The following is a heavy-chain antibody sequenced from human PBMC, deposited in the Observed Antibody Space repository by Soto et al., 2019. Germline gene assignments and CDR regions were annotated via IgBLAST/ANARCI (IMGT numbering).Heavy chain of an antibody. J-gene: IGHJ4*02. CDR1: GGSISSGYYS. V-gene: IGHV4-30-2*01. D-gene: IGHD7-27*01. CDR3: ARTLTGDRGAYFDY. Sequence: QLQLQESGSGLVKPSQTLSLTCAVSGGSISSGYYSWSWIRQPPGKGLEWIGYIYPSGSAFYDPSLNRRVTISVAQSKNRFSLQLISVTAADTAVYYCARTLTGDRGAYFDYWGQGTLVTVSS. CDR2: IYPSGSA.